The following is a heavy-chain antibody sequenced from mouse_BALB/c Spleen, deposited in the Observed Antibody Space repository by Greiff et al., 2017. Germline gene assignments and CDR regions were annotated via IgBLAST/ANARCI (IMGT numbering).Heavy chain of an antibody. J-gene: IGHJ2*01. CDR1: GYTFTSYW. Sequence: QVQLKQPGAELVKPGASVKLSCKASGYTFTSYWMHWVKQRPGQGLEWIGEINPSNGRTNYNEKFKSKATLTVDKSSSTAYMQLSSLTSEDSAVYYCARCDKDYIDYWGQGTTLTVSS. CDR3: ARCDKDYIDY. V-gene: IGHV1S81*02. CDR2: INPSNGRT.